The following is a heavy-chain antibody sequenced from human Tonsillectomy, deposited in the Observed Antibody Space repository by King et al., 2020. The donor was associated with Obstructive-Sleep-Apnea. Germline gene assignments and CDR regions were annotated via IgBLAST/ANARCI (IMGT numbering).Heavy chain of an antibody. V-gene: IGHV3-48*04. CDR3: ARDNLLTGYYNVPSDAFDI. CDR1: GFTFSSYS. D-gene: IGHD3-9*01. Sequence: VQLVESGGGLVQPGGSLRLSCAASGFTFSSYSMNWVRQAPGKGLEWVSYISSRSITIYYADSVKGRFTISRDNAKNSLYLQMNSLRSEDTAVYYCARDNLLTGYYNVPSDAFDIWGQGTMVTVSS. CDR2: ISSRSITI. J-gene: IGHJ3*02.